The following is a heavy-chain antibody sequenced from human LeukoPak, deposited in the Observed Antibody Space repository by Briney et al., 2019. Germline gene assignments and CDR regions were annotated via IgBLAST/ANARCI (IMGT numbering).Heavy chain of an antibody. Sequence: ASVKVSCKASGGTFSSYAISWVRQAPGQGLEWMGGIIPIFGTANYAQKFQGRVTITADESTSTAYMELSSLRSEDTAVYYCARVGVPRLTPILNYYYYMDVWGKGTTVTVSS. CDR1: GGTFSSYA. V-gene: IGHV1-69*13. D-gene: IGHD3-9*01. J-gene: IGHJ6*03. CDR2: IIPIFGTA. CDR3: ARVGVPRLTPILNYYYYMDV.